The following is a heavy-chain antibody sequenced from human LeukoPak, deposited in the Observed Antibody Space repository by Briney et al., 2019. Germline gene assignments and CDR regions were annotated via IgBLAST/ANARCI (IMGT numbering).Heavy chain of an antibody. J-gene: IGHJ6*02. V-gene: IGHV3-30*18. Sequence: GGSLRLSCAASGFTFSSYGMHWVRQAPGKGLEWVAVISYDGSNKYYPDSVKGRFTISRDNSKNTLYMQMNSLRAEDTAVYYCAKAANYYGMDVWGQGTTVTVSS. CDR2: ISYDGSNK. CDR1: GFTFSSYG. CDR3: AKAANYYGMDV.